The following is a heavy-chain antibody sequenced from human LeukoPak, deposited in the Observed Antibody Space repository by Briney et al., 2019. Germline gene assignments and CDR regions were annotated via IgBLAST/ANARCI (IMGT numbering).Heavy chain of an antibody. CDR2: FDPEDGET. V-gene: IGHV1-24*01. D-gene: IGHD5-12*01. CDR1: GHALKELS. CDR3: ASIQVATMGFDY. J-gene: IGHJ4*02. Sequence: GASVKVSCKVSGHALKELSMHWVRQSPGKGLEWMGGFDPEDGETIYAQKFQGRVTMTEDTSTDTAYMELSSLRSEDTAVYYCASIQVATMGFDYWGQGTLVTVSS.